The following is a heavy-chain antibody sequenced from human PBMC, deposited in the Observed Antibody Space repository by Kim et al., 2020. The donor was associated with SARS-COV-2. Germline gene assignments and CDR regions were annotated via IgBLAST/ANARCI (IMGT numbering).Heavy chain of an antibody. V-gene: IGHV3-23*01. CDR2: ISGGGGTT. J-gene: IGHJ4*02. Sequence: GGSLRLSCAASGFTFSSYAMSWVRQAPGKGLEWVSVISGGGGTTHYADSVKGRFTNSRDNSKNTLYLQMNSLRAEDTAVYYCAKGPEGGRGTLFDYWGQGTLVTVSS. D-gene: IGHD1-26*01. CDR3: AKGPEGGRGTLFDY. CDR1: GFTFSSYA.